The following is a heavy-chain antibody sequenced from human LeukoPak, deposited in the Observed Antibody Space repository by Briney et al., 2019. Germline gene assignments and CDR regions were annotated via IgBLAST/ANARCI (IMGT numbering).Heavy chain of an antibody. D-gene: IGHD3-10*01. J-gene: IGHJ5*02. CDR1: GGSISTYY. Sequence: SETLSLTCTLSGGSISTYYWSRVREPPGMGLEWIGYIYYTGSTDYNPSLKSRVTISVETSKNQFSLKLKSVTAADTAVYYCARGGYYGSGNDFRFDPWGQGTLVTVSS. CDR2: IYYTGST. CDR3: ARGGYYGSGNDFRFDP. V-gene: IGHV4-59*01.